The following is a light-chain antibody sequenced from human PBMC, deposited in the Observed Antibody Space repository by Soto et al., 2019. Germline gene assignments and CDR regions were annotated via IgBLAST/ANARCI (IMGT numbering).Light chain of an antibody. CDR2: QVN. J-gene: IGLJ2*01. V-gene: IGLV2-14*01. CDR1: TSDIGGYDF. Sequence: QSALTQPASVSGSPGQSITISCSGTTSDIGGYDFVSWYQHHPGKAPQLIIYQVNNRPSGVSNRFSGSKSGNTASLTISGLQAEDEADYYCSSFTNTVILVFGGGTKVTVL. CDR3: SSFTNTVILV.